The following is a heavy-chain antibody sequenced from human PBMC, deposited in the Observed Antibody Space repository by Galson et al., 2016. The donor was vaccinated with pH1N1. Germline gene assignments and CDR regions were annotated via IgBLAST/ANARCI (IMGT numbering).Heavy chain of an antibody. Sequence: CAISGDSVSSNSAAWNWIRQSPSRGLEWLGRTYYRSKWFYNYAVSVQGRITINPDTSKNQFSLQLNSVTPEDTAVYYCARHSPGRAVGVFDCWGQGTLVTVAS. CDR2: TYYRSKWFY. D-gene: IGHD6-19*01. V-gene: IGHV6-1*01. CDR1: GDSVSSNSAA. CDR3: ARHSPGRAVGVFDC. J-gene: IGHJ4*02.